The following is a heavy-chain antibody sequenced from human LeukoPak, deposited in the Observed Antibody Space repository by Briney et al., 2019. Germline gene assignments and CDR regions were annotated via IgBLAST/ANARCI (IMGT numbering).Heavy chain of an antibody. CDR3: ARAPGSSGWYTVDGYFDY. J-gene: IGHJ4*02. D-gene: IGHD6-19*01. CDR1: GDSVSSNSAA. Sequence: SQTLSLTCAISGDSVSSNSAAWNWIRQSPSRGLEWLGRTYYRSKWYNDYAVSVKSRITINPDTSKNQSSLQLNSVTPEDTAVYYCARAPGSSGWYTVDGYFDYWGQGTLVTVSS. V-gene: IGHV6-1*01. CDR2: TYYRSKWYN.